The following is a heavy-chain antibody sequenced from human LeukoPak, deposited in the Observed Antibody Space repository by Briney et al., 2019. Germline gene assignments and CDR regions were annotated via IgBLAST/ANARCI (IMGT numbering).Heavy chain of an antibody. D-gene: IGHD1-26*01. CDR1: GYIFTGYY. J-gene: IGHJ4*02. Sequence: GASVKVSCKASGYIFTGYYMHWVRQAPGQGLEWMGWINPNSGGTNYAQKFQGRVTMTRDTSISTAYMELSRLRSDDTAVYYCARDKGKYSGSYPLDYWGQGTLVTVSS. CDR2: INPNSGGT. CDR3: ARDKGKYSGSYPLDY. V-gene: IGHV1-2*02.